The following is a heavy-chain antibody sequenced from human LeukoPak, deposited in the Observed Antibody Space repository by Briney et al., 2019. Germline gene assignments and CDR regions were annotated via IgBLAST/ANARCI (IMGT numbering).Heavy chain of an antibody. Sequence: GGSLRLSCAASGFTFSDYYMSWIRQAPGKGLEWFSSFIGSVIPIYYADSVKGRFSISRDNAKNSLYLQMNSLRAEDTAVYYCARDRGYCSSTSCFPGRYNWFDPWGQGTLVTVSS. CDR1: GFTFSDYY. CDR2: FIGSVIPI. D-gene: IGHD2-2*01. J-gene: IGHJ5*02. CDR3: ARDRGYCSSTSCFPGRYNWFDP. V-gene: IGHV3-11*01.